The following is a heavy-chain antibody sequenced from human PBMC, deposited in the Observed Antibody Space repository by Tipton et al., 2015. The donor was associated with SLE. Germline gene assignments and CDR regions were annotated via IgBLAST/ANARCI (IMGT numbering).Heavy chain of an antibody. CDR3: VKEDGPINYYGSGSFDY. V-gene: IGHV3-64D*09. CDR1: GFTFSSYS. D-gene: IGHD3-10*01. Sequence: QLVQSGGGLVKPGGSLRLSCAASGFTFSSYSMNWVRQAPGKGLEYVSAISSNGGSTYYADSVKGRFTISRDNSKNTLYLQMSSLRAEDTAVYYCVKEDGPINYYGSGSFDYWGQGTLVTVSS. J-gene: IGHJ4*02. CDR2: ISSNGGST.